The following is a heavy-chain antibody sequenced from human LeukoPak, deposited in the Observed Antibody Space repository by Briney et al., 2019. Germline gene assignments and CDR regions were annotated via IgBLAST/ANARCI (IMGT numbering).Heavy chain of an antibody. CDR1: GGSFSGYY. V-gene: IGHV4-34*01. Sequence: SETLSLTCAVYGGSFSGYYWSWIRQPPGKGLEWIGEINHSGSTNYNPSLKRQVTISVDTSKNQFSLKLSSVTAADTAVYYCARDGSPSCSGGSCYSIDFWGQGTLVTVSS. D-gene: IGHD2-15*01. CDR3: ARDGSPSCSGGSCYSIDF. J-gene: IGHJ4*01. CDR2: INHSGST.